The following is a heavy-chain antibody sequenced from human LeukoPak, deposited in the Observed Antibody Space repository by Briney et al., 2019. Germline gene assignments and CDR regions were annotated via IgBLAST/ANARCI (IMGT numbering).Heavy chain of an antibody. D-gene: IGHD5-18*01. Sequence: SETLSLTCTVSGGSISTYYWSWIRQPPGKGLEWIGYIYYSGSTNYNPSLKSRVTISVDTSKNQFSLKLSSVTAADTAVYYCANGGYSYGYSGYYYYGMDVWGQGTTVTVSS. CDR3: ANGGYSYGYSGYYYYGMDV. CDR1: GGSISTYY. J-gene: IGHJ6*02. CDR2: IYYSGST. V-gene: IGHV4-59*01.